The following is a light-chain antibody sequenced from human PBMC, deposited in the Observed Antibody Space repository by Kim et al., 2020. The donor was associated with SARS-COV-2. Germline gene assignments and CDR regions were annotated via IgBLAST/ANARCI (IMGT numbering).Light chain of an antibody. J-gene: IGLJ2*01. CDR1: SLRSYY. CDR3: KSRGTSGNVV. CDR2: GKN. V-gene: IGLV3-19*01. Sequence: VAWGQTVRITCRGDSLRSYYATWYQQKPGQAPVLVIYGKNNRPSGIPDRFSGSSSGNTASLTITGAQAEDEADYYCKSRGTSGNVVFGGGTKLTVL.